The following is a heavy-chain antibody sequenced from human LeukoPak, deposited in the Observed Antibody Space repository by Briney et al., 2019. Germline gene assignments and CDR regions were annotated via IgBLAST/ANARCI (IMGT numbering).Heavy chain of an antibody. V-gene: IGHV3-30*18. J-gene: IGHJ6*02. CDR1: GFTFSSYG. CDR3: AKDGGNRDGMDV. CDR2: ISYDGSNK. Sequence: GGSLRLSCAAPGFTFSSYGMHWVRQAPGKGLEWVAVISYDGSNKYYADSVKGRFTISRDNSKNTLYLQMNSLRAEDTAVYYCAKDGGNRDGMDVWGQGTTVTVSS. D-gene: IGHD3-16*01.